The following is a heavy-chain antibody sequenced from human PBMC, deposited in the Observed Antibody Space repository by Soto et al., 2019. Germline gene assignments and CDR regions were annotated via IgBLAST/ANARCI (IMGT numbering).Heavy chain of an antibody. V-gene: IGHV1-69*01. CDR1: GDSFSSYA. CDR3: AAGGNYYETSGLAY. Sequence: QVQLVQSVAEVKKPGSSVKVSCKASGDSFSSYAISWVRQAPGHGLEWMGRIIPIFGTPNYAQRVEGRVTITADETTRTANMELSSLRSDDTAVFYCAAGGNYYETSGLAYWGQGTLVTVSS. CDR2: IIPIFGTP. D-gene: IGHD3-22*01. J-gene: IGHJ4*02.